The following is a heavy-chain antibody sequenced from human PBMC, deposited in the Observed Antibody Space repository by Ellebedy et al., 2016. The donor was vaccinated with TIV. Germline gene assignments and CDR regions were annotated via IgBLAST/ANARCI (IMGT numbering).Heavy chain of an antibody. D-gene: IGHD4-11*01. Sequence: MPSETLSLTCTVSGYSIGSGFYWGWIRQPPGKGLEWIGRISHSGSTYYNPSLKSRLTISSDVSKNQLSLKLTSVTAADTAVYYCARDRQNSHYFDYWGQGTLVTVSS. V-gene: IGHV4-38-2*02. J-gene: IGHJ4*02. CDR3: ARDRQNSHYFDY. CDR1: GYSIGSGFY. CDR2: ISHSGST.